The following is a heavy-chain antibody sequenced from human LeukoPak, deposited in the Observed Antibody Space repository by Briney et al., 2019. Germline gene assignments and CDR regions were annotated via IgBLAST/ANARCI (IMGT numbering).Heavy chain of an antibody. D-gene: IGHD3-22*01. J-gene: IGHJ5*02. Sequence: SETLSLTCTVSGGSISSSTYYWAWIRQPPGKGLEWIGCIYYSGSTYYNPSLKSRVTISVDTSKIQFSPKLSSVTAADTAVYYCASQGDSSGYYRGFDPWGQGTLVTVSS. CDR1: GGSISSSTYY. CDR2: IYYSGST. CDR3: ASQGDSSGYYRGFDP. V-gene: IGHV4-39*01.